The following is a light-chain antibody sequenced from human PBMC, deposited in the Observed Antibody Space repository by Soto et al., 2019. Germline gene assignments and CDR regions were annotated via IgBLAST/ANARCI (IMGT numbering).Light chain of an antibody. CDR1: SSDIGGYNY. CDR2: DVS. J-gene: IGLJ1*01. V-gene: IGLV2-14*01. CDR3: SSYGSSSPLHV. Sequence: QSVLTQPASVSGSPGQSITISCTGTSSDIGGYNYVSWYQQHPGKAPKLMIYDVSNRPSGVSNRFSGSKSGNTASLTISGLQAADEAEYYCSSYGSSSPLHVFVTGTKVTVL.